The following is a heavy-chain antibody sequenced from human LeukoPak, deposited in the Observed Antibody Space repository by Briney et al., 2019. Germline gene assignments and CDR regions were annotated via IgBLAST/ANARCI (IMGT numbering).Heavy chain of an antibody. D-gene: IGHD3-3*01. CDR2: IKQDGSET. J-gene: IGHJ4*02. CDR1: GFSFNMYW. V-gene: IGHV3-7*01. Sequence: GGSLRLSCAASGFSFNMYWMTWVRQAPGKGLEWVANIKQDGSETYFGDSVKGRFTISRDNAKNSLYLQMNTLRPEDTAVYYCARERQNKDFWSGGDYWGQGTLVTVSS. CDR3: ARERQNKDFWSGGDY.